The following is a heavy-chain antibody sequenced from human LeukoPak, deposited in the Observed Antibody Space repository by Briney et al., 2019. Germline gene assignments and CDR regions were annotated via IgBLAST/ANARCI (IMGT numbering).Heavy chain of an antibody. CDR1: GYTFTSYD. D-gene: IGHD6-13*01. CDR2: MNPNSGNT. CDR3: AREPIAAAHYYYYMDV. Sequence: GASVKVSCKASGYTFTSYDINWVRQATGQGLEWMGWMNPNSGNTGYAQKFQGRVTMTRNTSISTAYMELSSLRSEDTAVYYCAREPIAAAHYYYYMDVWGKGTTVTVSS. J-gene: IGHJ6*03. V-gene: IGHV1-8*01.